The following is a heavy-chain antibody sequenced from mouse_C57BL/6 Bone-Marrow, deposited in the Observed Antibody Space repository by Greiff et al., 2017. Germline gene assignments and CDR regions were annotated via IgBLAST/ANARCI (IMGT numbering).Heavy chain of an antibody. D-gene: IGHD1-1*01. CDR3: ASTTTVVASDY. CDR1: GYTFTSYW. Sequence: VQLQQPGAELVKPGASVKLSCKASGYTFTSYWMHRVKQRPGQGLEWIGMIHPNSGSTNYNEKFKSKATLTVDKSSSTAYMQLSSLTSEDSAVYYCASTTTVVASDYWGQGTTLTVSS. V-gene: IGHV1-64*01. J-gene: IGHJ2*01. CDR2: IHPNSGST.